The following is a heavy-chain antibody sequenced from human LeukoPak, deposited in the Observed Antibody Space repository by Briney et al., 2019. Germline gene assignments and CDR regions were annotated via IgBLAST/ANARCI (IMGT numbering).Heavy chain of an antibody. CDR1: GGSISSSSYY. V-gene: IGHV4-39*01. D-gene: IGHD3-3*01. J-gene: IGHJ4*02. Sequence: SETLSLTCTVSGGSISSSSYYWGWIRQPPGKGLEWIGSMYYSGSTYYNPSLKSRVTISVDTSKNQFSLKLSSVTAADTAVYYCASGFSHPFDYWGQGTLVTVSS. CDR2: MYYSGST. CDR3: ASGFSHPFDY.